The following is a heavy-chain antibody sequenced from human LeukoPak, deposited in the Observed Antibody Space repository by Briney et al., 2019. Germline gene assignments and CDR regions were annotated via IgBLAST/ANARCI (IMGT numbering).Heavy chain of an antibody. V-gene: IGHV4-34*01. J-gene: IGHJ4*02. CDR3: ARQREGTTGGFDY. Sequence: SETLSLTCAVYGGSFSGYYWSWIRQPPGKGLEWIGEINHSGSTNYNPSLKSRVTISVDASKNQFSLKLSSVTAVDTAVYYCARQREGTTGGFDYWGQGTLVTVSS. D-gene: IGHD1-1*01. CDR2: INHSGST. CDR1: GGSFSGYY.